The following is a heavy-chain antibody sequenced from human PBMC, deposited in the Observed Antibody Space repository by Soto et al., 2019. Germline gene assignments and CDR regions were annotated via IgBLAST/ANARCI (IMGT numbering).Heavy chain of an antibody. Sequence: QVQLVQSGAEVKKPGASVKVSCKASGYTFTSYAMHWVRQAPGQRLEWMGWLNAGNGNTKYSQKFQGRVTITRDTSASTAYMELSSLRSEDTAVYYCARGGDIVVVVAAPNWFDPWGQGTLVTVSS. CDR2: LNAGNGNT. J-gene: IGHJ5*02. CDR1: GYTFTSYA. V-gene: IGHV1-3*01. CDR3: ARGGDIVVVVAAPNWFDP. D-gene: IGHD2-15*01.